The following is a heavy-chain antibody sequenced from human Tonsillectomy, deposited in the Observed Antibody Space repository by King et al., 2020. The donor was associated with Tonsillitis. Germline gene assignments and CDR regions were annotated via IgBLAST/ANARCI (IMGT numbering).Heavy chain of an antibody. Sequence: VQLQQWGAGLLKPSETLSLTCAVYGGSFSGYYWNWIRQPPGKGLEWIGEINHSGSTNYNPSLKSRVTISVDTSKNQFSLNLRSVTAADTAVYYCVRYFAAYYYGMDVWGLGTTVTVSS. CDR2: INHSGST. D-gene: IGHD3-9*01. CDR1: GGSFSGYY. CDR3: VRYFAAYYYGMDV. J-gene: IGHJ6*02. V-gene: IGHV4-34*01.